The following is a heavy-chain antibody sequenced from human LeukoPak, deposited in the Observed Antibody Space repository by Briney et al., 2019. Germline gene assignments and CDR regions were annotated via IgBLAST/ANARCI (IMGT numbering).Heavy chain of an antibody. CDR3: AKVLSNSGRFLF. CDR2: INSTGGTT. Sequence: GGSLRLSCAASGITFSSYGMSWVRQPPGKGLEWVSSINSTGGTTYYADSVKGQFTISRVNSKNTLYLQMNSLRAEDTAVYYCAKVLSNSGRFLFWGQGTLVTVSS. D-gene: IGHD4-23*01. CDR1: GITFSSYG. V-gene: IGHV3-23*01. J-gene: IGHJ4*02.